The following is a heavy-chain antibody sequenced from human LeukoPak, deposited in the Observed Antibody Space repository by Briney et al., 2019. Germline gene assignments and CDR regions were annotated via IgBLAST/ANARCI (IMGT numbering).Heavy chain of an antibody. CDR2: INPNSGGT. D-gene: IGHD1-26*01. CDR1: GYTFTGYY. CDR3: ARGSIVGATFDYFDY. V-gene: IGHV1-2*02. J-gene: IGHJ4*02. Sequence: AASVKVSCKASGYTFTGYYIHWVRQAPGQGLEWMGWINPNSGGTNYAQKLQGRVTMTRDTSISTAYMDLSRLRSDDTAVYYCARGSIVGATFDYFDYWGQGTLVTVSS.